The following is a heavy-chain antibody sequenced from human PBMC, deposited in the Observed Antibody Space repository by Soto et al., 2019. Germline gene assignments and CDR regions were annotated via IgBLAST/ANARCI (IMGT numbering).Heavy chain of an antibody. CDR3: ARDRRGSGSYYNYYYYYMDV. D-gene: IGHD3-10*01. CDR1: GFTVSSNY. CDR2: IYSGGST. V-gene: IGHV3-66*01. J-gene: IGHJ6*03. Sequence: EVQLVESGGGLVQPGGSLRLSCAASGFTVSSNYMSWVRQAPGKGLEWVSVIYSGGSTYYADSVKGRFTISRDNSKNRLYLQMNSLRGEDTAVYYCARDRRGSGSYYNYYYYYMDVWGKGTTVTVSS.